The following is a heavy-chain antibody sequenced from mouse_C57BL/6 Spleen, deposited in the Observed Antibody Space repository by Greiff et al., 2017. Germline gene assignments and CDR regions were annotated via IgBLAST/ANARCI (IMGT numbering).Heavy chain of an antibody. J-gene: IGHJ2*01. D-gene: IGHD1-1*01. CDR2: INPSTGGT. Sequence: EVQLQESGPELVKPGASVKISCKASGYSFTGYYMNWVKQSPEKSLEWIGEINPSTGGTTYNQKFKAKATLTVDKSSSTAYMQLKSLTSEDSAVYYCARPLTTVVPFDYWGQGTTLTVSS. CDR3: ARPLTTVVPFDY. V-gene: IGHV1-42*01. CDR1: GYSFTGYY.